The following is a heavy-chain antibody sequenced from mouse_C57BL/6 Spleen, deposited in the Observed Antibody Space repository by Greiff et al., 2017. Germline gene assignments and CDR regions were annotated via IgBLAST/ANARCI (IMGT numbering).Heavy chain of an antibody. V-gene: IGHV1-54*01. CDR3: ARGRGYYLDY. J-gene: IGHJ2*01. CDR1: GYAFTNYL. CDR2: INPGSGGT. Sequence: QVQLQQSGAELVRPGTSVKVSCKASGYAFTNYLIEWVKQRPGQGLEWIGVINPGSGGTNYNEKFKGKATLTADKSSSTAYMQLSSLTSEDSAVYFGARGRGYYLDYWGQGTTLTVSS.